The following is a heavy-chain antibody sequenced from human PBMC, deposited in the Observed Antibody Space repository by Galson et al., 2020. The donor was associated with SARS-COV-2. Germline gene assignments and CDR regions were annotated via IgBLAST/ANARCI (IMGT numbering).Heavy chain of an antibody. J-gene: IGHJ6*02. D-gene: IGHD3-16*01. Sequence: ASETLSLTCTVSGSSISSGGYYWSWIRQHPGKGLEWIGYIYYSGSTYYNPSLKSRVTISVDTSKNQFSLKLSSVTAADTAVYYCASESIGGLGPPYYGMDVWGQGTTVTVSS. CDR1: GSSISSGGYY. V-gene: IGHV4-31*03. CDR3: ASESIGGLGPPYYGMDV. CDR2: IYYSGST.